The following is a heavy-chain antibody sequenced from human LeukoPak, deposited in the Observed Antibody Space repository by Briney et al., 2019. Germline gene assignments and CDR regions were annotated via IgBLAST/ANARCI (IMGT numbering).Heavy chain of an antibody. Sequence: SETLSLTCTVYGGSFSGYYWSWIRQPPGKGLEWIGEINHSGSTNYNPSLKSRVTISVDTSKNQFSLKLSSVTAADTAVYYCARVLHDTLTGYYYWYFDLWGHGTLVTVSS. CDR3: ARVLHDTLTGYYYWYFDL. CDR1: GGSFSGYY. CDR2: INHSGST. D-gene: IGHD3-9*01. V-gene: IGHV4-34*01. J-gene: IGHJ2*01.